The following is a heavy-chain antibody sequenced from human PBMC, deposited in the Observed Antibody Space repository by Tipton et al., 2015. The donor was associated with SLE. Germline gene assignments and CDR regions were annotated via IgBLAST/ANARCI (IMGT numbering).Heavy chain of an antibody. CDR3: AKEGGSESHDGFDI. CDR1: GGSMSGYY. D-gene: IGHD3-10*01. Sequence: TLSLTCAVSGGSMSGYYLSWIRQSLWKGLEWIGYIHSGGSTNYNPSFNSRVTISSDTSRNQFSLTLTSVTVADTAVYYCAKEGGSESHDGFDIWGQGTMVTVSS. CDR2: IHSGGST. V-gene: IGHV4-4*08. J-gene: IGHJ3*02.